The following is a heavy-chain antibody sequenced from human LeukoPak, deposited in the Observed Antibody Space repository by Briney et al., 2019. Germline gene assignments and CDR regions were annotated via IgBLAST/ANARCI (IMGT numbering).Heavy chain of an antibody. CDR1: GFTFSSHS. D-gene: IGHD5-12*01. CDR3: AREGGTVDKNFDY. J-gene: IGHJ4*02. CDR2: ISRSSSHI. Sequence: PGGSLRLSCAASGFTFSSHSMQWVRQAPGKGLEWVSYISRSSSHIYYADSVKGRFTISRDNAKNSLYLQMNSLRAEDSAVYYCAREGGTVDKNFDYWGQGTLVTVSS. V-gene: IGHV3-21*01.